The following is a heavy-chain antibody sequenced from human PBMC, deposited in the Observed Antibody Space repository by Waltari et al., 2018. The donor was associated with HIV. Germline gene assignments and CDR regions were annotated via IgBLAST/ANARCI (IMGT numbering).Heavy chain of an antibody. D-gene: IGHD3-22*01. CDR1: GSSISSRYY. Sequence: QVRLQESGPGLVKPSETLSLTCSVSGSSISSRYYWGWIRQAPGKGREWIGSIYRTGTTYYNPSLKSRVSVSLNMSKNQFSLKVSSVTAADTAVYYCARDQDYYDSSGYTCYAFDPWGQGTMVIVSS. CDR2: IYRTGTT. CDR3: ARDQDYYDSSGYTCYAFDP. V-gene: IGHV4-38-2*02. J-gene: IGHJ3*01.